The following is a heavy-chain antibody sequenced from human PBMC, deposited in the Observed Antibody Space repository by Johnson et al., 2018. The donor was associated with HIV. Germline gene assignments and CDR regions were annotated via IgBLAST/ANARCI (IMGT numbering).Heavy chain of an antibody. J-gene: IGHJ3*02. CDR1: GFTFDDYG. D-gene: IGHD1-26*01. Sequence: VQLVESGGGVVRPGGSLRLSCAASGFTFDDYGMCWVRQAPGKGLEWVSGINSDGSSTTYADSVKGRFTISRDNAKNTLFLQMNSLRAEDTAVYYCAREGVWVKAFDIWGQGTMVTVSS. CDR2: INSDGSST. CDR3: AREGVWVKAFDI. V-gene: IGHV3-20*04.